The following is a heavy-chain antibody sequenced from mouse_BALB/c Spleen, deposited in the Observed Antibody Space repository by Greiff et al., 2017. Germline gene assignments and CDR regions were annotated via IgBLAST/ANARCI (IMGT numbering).Heavy chain of an antibody. D-gene: IGHD4-1*01. CDR1: GFTFSSYT. Sequence: EVMLVESGGGLVKPGGSLKLSCAASGFTFSSYTMSWVRQTPEKRLEWVATISSGGSYTYYPDSVKGRFTISRDNAKNTLYLQMSSLKSEDTAMYYCTRGTGYAMDYWGQGTSVTVSS. CDR3: TRGTGYAMDY. CDR2: ISSGGSYT. J-gene: IGHJ4*01. V-gene: IGHV5-6-4*01.